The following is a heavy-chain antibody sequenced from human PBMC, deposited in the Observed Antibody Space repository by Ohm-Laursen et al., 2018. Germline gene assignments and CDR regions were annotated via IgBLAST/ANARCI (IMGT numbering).Heavy chain of an antibody. V-gene: IGHV3-9*01. Sequence: SLRLSCAASGFTFDDYAMHWGRQAPGKGLEWVSGIRWNSGSIGYADSVKGRFTISRDNARNSLYLQMNSLRAEDTALYYCTKVYGVRVEAAIASFDFWGQGTLVTVS. CDR1: GFTFDDYA. J-gene: IGHJ4*02. D-gene: IGHD2-15*01. CDR3: TKVYGVRVEAAIASFDF. CDR2: IRWNSGSI.